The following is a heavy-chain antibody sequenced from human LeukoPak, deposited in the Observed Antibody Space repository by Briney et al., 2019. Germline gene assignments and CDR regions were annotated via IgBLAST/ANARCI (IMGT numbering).Heavy chain of an antibody. CDR2: IRYDGSNK. J-gene: IGHJ4*02. D-gene: IGHD1-26*01. CDR3: AKGGGSYWNRCFDY. V-gene: IGHV3-30*02. CDR1: GFTFSSYG. Sequence: PGGSLRLSCAASGFTFSSYGMHWVRQAPGKGLEWVAFIRYDGSNKYYADSVKGRFTISRDNSKNTLYLQMNSLRAEDTAVYYCAKGGGSYWNRCFDYWGQGTLVTVSS.